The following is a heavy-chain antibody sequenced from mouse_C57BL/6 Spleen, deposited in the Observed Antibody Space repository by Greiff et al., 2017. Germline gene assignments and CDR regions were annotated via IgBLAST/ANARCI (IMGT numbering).Heavy chain of an antibody. CDR2: ISYDGRH. D-gene: IGHD1-1*01. V-gene: IGHV3-6*01. Sequence: EVKLQESGPGLVKPSQSLSLTCSVTGYSITSGYYWNWIRQFPGNKLEWLGYISYDGRHNYNPSLKNLISITRDTSKNQFFLKLNSVTTEDTATYYCARVANWYFDVWGTGTTVTVSS. CDR1: GYSITSGYY. CDR3: ARVANWYFDV. J-gene: IGHJ1*03.